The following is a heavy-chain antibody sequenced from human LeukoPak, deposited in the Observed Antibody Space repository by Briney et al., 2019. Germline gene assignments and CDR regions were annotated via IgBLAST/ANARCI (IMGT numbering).Heavy chain of an antibody. CDR1: GLTFSNYW. Sequence: GGSLRLSCAASGLTFSNYWMSWVRQAPGKGLEWVANIKQSGSEQNYVDSVKGRFTISRDNAKNSLYLQMNSLTVEDTAVYYCALDSSGYYGGVHWGQGTLVTVSS. V-gene: IGHV3-7*01. J-gene: IGHJ4*02. D-gene: IGHD3-22*01. CDR2: IKQSGSEQ. CDR3: ALDSSGYYGGVH.